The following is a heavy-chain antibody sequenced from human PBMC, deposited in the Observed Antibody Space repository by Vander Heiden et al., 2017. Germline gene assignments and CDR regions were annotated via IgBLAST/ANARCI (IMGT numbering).Heavy chain of an antibody. D-gene: IGHD3-16*01. J-gene: IGHJ4*02. CDR3: AKGVFRGSYYFDY. CDR2: VSHDGSNE. V-gene: IGHV3-30*18. CDR1: GFTISNYA. Sequence: QVQLVESGGGVVQSGRSLRLSCAASGFTISNYAMHCVRQAPGKGLEWVAVVSHDGSNEYYADSVEGRFTISRDNSKKTLYLQMNSLRAEDTAVYYCAKGVFRGSYYFDYWGQGSLVTVSS.